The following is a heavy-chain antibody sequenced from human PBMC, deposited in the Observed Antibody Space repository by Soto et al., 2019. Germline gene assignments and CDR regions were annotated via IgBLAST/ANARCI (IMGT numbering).Heavy chain of an antibody. CDR3: AREHWDRTTPPYYYYYGLDI. CDR1: GYSFTSYW. CDR2: IDVTDSYT. Sequence: GESLKISCKGSGYSFTSYWIGWVRRMPGKGLEWMGRIDVTDSYTDYSPSFQGHVTISADKSTNTAYLQWTGLLASDTALYFCAREHWDRTTPPYYYYYGLDIWGQGTTVTVSS. J-gene: IGHJ6*02. D-gene: IGHD7-27*01. V-gene: IGHV5-10-1*01.